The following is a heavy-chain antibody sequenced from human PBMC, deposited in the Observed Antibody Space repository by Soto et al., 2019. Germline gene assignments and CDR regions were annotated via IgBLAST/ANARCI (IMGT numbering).Heavy chain of an antibody. CDR2: IIPILGIA. D-gene: IGHD6-13*01. J-gene: IGHJ4*02. CDR3: ARVGGGSSWYPNFCY. Sequence: QVQLVQSGAEVKKPGSSVKVSCKASGGTFSSYTISWVRQAPGQGLEWMGRIIPILGIANYAQKSQGRVTITADKSTSTAYKELSSLRSEDTAVYYCARVGGGSSWYPNFCYWGQGTLVTVSS. V-gene: IGHV1-69*02. CDR1: GGTFSSYT.